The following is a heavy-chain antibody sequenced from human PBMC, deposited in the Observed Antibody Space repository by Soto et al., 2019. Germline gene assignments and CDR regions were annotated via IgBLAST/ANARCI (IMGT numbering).Heavy chain of an antibody. J-gene: IGHJ5*02. V-gene: IGHV2-5*02. Sequence: QITLKESGPTLVKPTQTLTLTCTFSGFSLSTSGVGVGWIRQPPGKALEWLALIYWDDDKRYSPSLKSRITITKDTSKNQVVLTMTNMDPVDTATYYCAHSLIGYYYDSSGSNWFDPWGQGTLVTVSS. D-gene: IGHD3-22*01. CDR1: GFSLSTSGVG. CDR2: IYWDDDK. CDR3: AHSLIGYYYDSSGSNWFDP.